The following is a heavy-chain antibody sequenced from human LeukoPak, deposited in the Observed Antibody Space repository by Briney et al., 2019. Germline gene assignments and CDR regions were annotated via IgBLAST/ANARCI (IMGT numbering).Heavy chain of an antibody. Sequence: SERLSLTCTVSGGSISSSSYYWGWIRQPPGKGLEWIGSIYYSGSTYYNPSLKSRVTISVDTSKNQFSLKLSSVTAADTAVYYCARGGGSSGYYFGYWGQGTLVTVSS. CDR2: IYYSGST. CDR3: ARGGGSSGYYFGY. D-gene: IGHD3-22*01. J-gene: IGHJ4*02. V-gene: IGHV4-39*07. CDR1: GGSISSSSYY.